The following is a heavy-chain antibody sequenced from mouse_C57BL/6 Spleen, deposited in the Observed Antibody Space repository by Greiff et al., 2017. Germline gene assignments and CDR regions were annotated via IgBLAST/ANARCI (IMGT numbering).Heavy chain of an antibody. Sequence: QVQLQQPGAELVKPGASVKMSCKASGYTFTSYWITWVKQRPGQGLEWIGDIYPGSGSTNYNEKYKSKATLTVDTSSSTAYMQLSSLTSEDSAVYYCAREGDYYGSSYYAMGYWGQGNSVTVSS. CDR1: GYTFTSYW. V-gene: IGHV1-55*01. CDR2: IYPGSGST. J-gene: IGHJ4*01. D-gene: IGHD1-1*01. CDR3: AREGDYYGSSYYAMGY.